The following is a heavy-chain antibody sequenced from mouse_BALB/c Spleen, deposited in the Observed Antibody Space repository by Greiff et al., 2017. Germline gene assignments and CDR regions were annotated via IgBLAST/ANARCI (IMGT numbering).Heavy chain of an antibody. CDR2: IYPGDGDT. J-gene: IGHJ3*01. CDR3: ARSDWAAWLAY. V-gene: IGHV1-80*01. D-gene: IGHD4-1*01. CDR1: GYAFSSYW. Sequence: QVQLQQSGAELVRPGSSVKISCKASGYAFSSYWMNWVKQRPGQGLEWIGKIYPGDGDTNYNGKFKGKATLTADKSSSTAYMQLSSLTSEDSAVYFCARSDWAAWLAYGGQGTLVTVSA.